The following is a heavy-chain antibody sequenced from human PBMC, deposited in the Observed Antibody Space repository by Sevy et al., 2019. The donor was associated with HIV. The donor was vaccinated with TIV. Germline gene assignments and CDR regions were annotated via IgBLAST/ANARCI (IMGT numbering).Heavy chain of an antibody. V-gene: IGHV3-53*04. D-gene: IGHD3-3*01. J-gene: IGHJ6*03. CDR3: ARSRYDFWSGYYSGYMDV. CDR1: GFTVSSNY. Sequence: QLGGSLRLSCAASGFTVSSNYMSWVRQAPGKGLEWVSVIYSGGSTYYADSVKGRFTISRHNSKNTLYLQMNSLRAEDTAVYYCARSRYDFWSGYYSGYMDVWGKGTTVTVSS. CDR2: IYSGGST.